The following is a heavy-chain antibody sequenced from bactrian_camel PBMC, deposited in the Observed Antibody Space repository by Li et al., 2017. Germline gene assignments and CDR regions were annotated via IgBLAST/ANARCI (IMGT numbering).Heavy chain of an antibody. J-gene: IGHJ4*01. Sequence: HVQLVESGGGSVQPGGSLRLSCAASTGTFRSACMGWIRQVSGKEREGVAGIDSDGETTYADSVKGRFTISRDNGKNMLNLQMNGLKTEDTAVYYCGVHRRNSAGTCSGPPVWGQGTQVTVS. D-gene: IGHD2*01. CDR2: IDSDGET. V-gene: IGHV3S9*01. CDR3: GVHRRNSAGTCSGPPV. CDR1: TGTFRSAC.